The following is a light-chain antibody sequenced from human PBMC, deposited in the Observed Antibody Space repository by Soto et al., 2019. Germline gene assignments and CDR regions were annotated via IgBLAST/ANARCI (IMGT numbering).Light chain of an antibody. Sequence: IVFTHSPSTLFFSPFERTPLSCWASQSVSSYLAWYQQKPGQAPRLLIYDASNRATGIPARFSGSGSGTDFTLTISSLEPEDFAVYYCHQRSNWPWTFGQGTKVDIK. CDR2: DAS. V-gene: IGKV3-11*01. J-gene: IGKJ1*01. CDR1: QSVSSY. CDR3: HQRSNWPWT.